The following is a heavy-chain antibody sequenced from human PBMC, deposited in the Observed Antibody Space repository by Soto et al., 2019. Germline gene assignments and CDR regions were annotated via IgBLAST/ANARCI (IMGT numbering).Heavy chain of an antibody. CDR3: ARVNSSGWYRSFDY. D-gene: IGHD6-19*01. Sequence: SVKVSCKASGGTFSSYAISWVRQAPGQGLEWMGGIIPIFGTANYAQKFQGRVTTTADESTSTAYMELSSLRSEDTAVYYCARVNSSGWYRSFDYWGQGTLVTVSS. CDR2: IIPIFGTA. J-gene: IGHJ4*02. V-gene: IGHV1-69*13. CDR1: GGTFSSYA.